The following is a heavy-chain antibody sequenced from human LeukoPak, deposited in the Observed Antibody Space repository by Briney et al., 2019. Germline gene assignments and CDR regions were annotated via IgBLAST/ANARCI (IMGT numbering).Heavy chain of an antibody. V-gene: IGHV4-31*03. Sequence: SQTLSLTCTVSGGSISSGGYYWSWIRQHPGKGLEWIGYIYYSGSTYYNPSLKSRVTISVDTSKNQFSLKLSSVTAAGTAVYYCARGGYCSGGSCYLDYWGQGTLVTVSS. CDR2: IYYSGST. CDR3: ARGGYCSGGSCYLDY. J-gene: IGHJ4*02. CDR1: GGSISSGGYY. D-gene: IGHD2-15*01.